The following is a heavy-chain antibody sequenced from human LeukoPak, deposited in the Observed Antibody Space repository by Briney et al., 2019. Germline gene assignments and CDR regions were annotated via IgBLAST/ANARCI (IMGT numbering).Heavy chain of an antibody. V-gene: IGHV4-39*07. J-gene: IGHJ4*02. CDR2: IYYSGST. Sequence: SETLSLTCTVSGGSISGTSYNWDWIRQPPGKGLEWIGTIYYSGSTYYNPSLKSRVTISVDTSKNQFSLKLSSVTAADTAVYYCARDGDYYDSSGFDYWGQGTLVTVSS. CDR3: ARDGDYYDSSGFDY. CDR1: GGSISGTSYN. D-gene: IGHD3-22*01.